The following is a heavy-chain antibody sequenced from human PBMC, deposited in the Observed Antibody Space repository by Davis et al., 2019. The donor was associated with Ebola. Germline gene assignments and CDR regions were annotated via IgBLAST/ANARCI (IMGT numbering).Heavy chain of an antibody. J-gene: IGHJ4*02. CDR3: AKLPWASVPDYFDC. D-gene: IGHD1-26*01. CDR1: GFTFSTYA. Sequence: PGGSLRLSCAASGFTFSTYAMSWVRQAPGKGLEWVSGISGSGGSTYYADSVKGRSTISRDNSKNTLYLQMNSLRAEDTAVYYCAKLPWASVPDYFDCWGQGTLVTVSS. CDR2: ISGSGGST. V-gene: IGHV3-23*01.